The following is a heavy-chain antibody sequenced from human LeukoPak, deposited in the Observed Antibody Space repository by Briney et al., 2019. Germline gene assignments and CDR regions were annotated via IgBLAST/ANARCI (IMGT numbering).Heavy chain of an antibody. CDR3: SRSFEDDYCDYGYFDY. D-gene: IGHD4-17*01. J-gene: IGHJ4*02. Sequence: SETLSFTCAGSSVSISSGGYSWHWIRQPPGKGLEWIAYIYHSGSTYYNPSLKSRITISVDRAKNQFSLKLSSVTAADTAVYYCSRSFEDDYCDYGYFDYWGQGTLVTVSS. CDR1: SVSISSGGYS. V-gene: IGHV4-30-2*01. CDR2: IYHSGST.